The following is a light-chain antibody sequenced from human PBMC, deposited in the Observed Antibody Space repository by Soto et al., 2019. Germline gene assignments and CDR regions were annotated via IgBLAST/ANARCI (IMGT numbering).Light chain of an antibody. CDR1: SSNIGNNY. CDR2: DNN. Sequence: QSVLKQPLSVSAAPGQKVTISCSGSSSNIGNNYVSWYQQPPGTAPKLLIYDNNKRPSGIPDRFSGSKSGTSATLGITGLQTGDEADYYCGTWDSSLSALYVFGTGTKVTVL. CDR3: GTWDSSLSALYV. J-gene: IGLJ1*01. V-gene: IGLV1-51*01.